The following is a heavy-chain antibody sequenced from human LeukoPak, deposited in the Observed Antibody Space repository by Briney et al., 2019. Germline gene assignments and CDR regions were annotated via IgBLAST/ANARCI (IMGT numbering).Heavy chain of an antibody. V-gene: IGHV6-1*01. J-gene: IGHJ4*02. D-gene: IGHD3-9*01. CDR1: GDSVSSNSAA. CDR3: ARDWLGKYFDY. Sequence: SQTLSLTCAISGDSVSSNSAAWVWIRQSPSRGLEWLGRTYYRSKWYNDYAVSVRSRIIINPDTSENQFSLQLSSVTPEDTAVYYSARDWLGKYFDYWGQGILVTVSS. CDR2: TYYRSKWYN.